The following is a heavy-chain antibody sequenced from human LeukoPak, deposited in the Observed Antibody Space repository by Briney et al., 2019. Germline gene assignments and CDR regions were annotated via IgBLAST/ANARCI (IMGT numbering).Heavy chain of an antibody. CDR3: ARGDDSSGYYPRDFDY. J-gene: IGHJ4*02. CDR2: IKQDGSEK. CDR1: GFAFSSYW. D-gene: IGHD3-22*01. V-gene: IGHV3-7*03. Sequence: QAGGSLRLSCAASGFAFSSYWMSWVRQAPGKGLEWVANIKQDGSEKYYVDSVKGRFTISRDNAKNSLYLQMNSLGAEDTAVYYCARGDDSSGYYPRDFDYWGQGTLVTVSS.